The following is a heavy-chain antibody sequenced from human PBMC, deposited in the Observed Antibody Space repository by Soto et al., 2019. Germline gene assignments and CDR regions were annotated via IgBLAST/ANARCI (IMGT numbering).Heavy chain of an antibody. J-gene: IGHJ3*02. CDR2: ISAYNGNT. D-gene: IGHD2-15*01. V-gene: IGHV1-18*01. CDR3: ARIKTVVVVAATNFGNAFDI. CDR1: GYTFTSYG. Sequence: GASVKVSCKASGYTFTSYGISWVRQAPGQGLEWMGWISAYNGNTNYAQKLQGRVTMTTDTSTSTAYMELRSLRSDDTAVYYCARIKTVVVVAATNFGNAFDIWGQGTMVTVSS.